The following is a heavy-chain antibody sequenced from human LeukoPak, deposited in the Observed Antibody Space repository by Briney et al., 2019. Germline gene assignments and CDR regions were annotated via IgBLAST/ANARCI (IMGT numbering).Heavy chain of an antibody. CDR1: GGSISSYY. J-gene: IGHJ4*02. V-gene: IGHV4-59*08. CDR2: IYYSGST. Sequence: SETLSLTCTVSGGSISSYYWSWIRQPPGKGLEWIGYIYYSGSTNYNPSLKSRVTISVDTSKNQFSLKLSSVTAADTAVYHCARQYCSGGSCYSAVGYWGQGTLVTVSS. D-gene: IGHD2-15*01. CDR3: ARQYCSGGSCYSAVGY.